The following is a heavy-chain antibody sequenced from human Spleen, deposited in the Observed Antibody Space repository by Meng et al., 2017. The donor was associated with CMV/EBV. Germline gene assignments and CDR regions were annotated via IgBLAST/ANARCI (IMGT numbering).Heavy chain of an antibody. Sequence: GESLKISCAASGFTFNNYAMTWVRQAPGKGLEWVSGIGVSGGGTYYADSVKGRFTISRDNSKNTLYLQMNSLRAEDTAVYYCAKAYCTITCPTHFYFYYPMDVWGPGTTVTVSS. V-gene: IGHV3-23*01. D-gene: IGHD2-8*01. CDR3: AKAYCTITCPTHFYFYYPMDV. CDR1: GFTFNNYA. J-gene: IGHJ6*02. CDR2: IGVSGGGT.